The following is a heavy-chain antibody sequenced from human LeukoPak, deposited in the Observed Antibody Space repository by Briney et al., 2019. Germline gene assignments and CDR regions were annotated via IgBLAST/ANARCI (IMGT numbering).Heavy chain of an antibody. CDR1: GYTFTGYY. CDR2: INPNSGGT. V-gene: IGHV1-2*02. D-gene: IGHD4-23*01. CDR3: ASPTNPPGYDYGDNRVGYAFDI. J-gene: IGHJ3*02. Sequence: ASVKVSCKASGYTFTGYYMHWVRQAPGQGLEWMGWINPNSGGTNYAQKFQGRVTMTRDTSISTAYMELSRLRSDDTAVYYCASPTNPPGYDYGDNRVGYAFDIWGQGTMVTVSS.